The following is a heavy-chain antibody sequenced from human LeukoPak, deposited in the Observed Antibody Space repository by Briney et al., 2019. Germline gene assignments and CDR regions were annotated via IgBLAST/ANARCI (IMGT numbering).Heavy chain of an antibody. J-gene: IGHJ5*02. V-gene: IGHV4-59*01. CDR2: IYYSGST. CDR1: GGSISSYY. CDR3: AKLAVAGGYNWFDP. Sequence: SETLSLTCTVSGGSISSYYWSWIRQPPGKGLEWIGYIYYSGSTNYNPSLKSRVTISVDTSTNQFSLKLSSVTAADTAVYSGAKLAVAGGYNWFDPWGQGTLVTVSS. D-gene: IGHD6-19*01.